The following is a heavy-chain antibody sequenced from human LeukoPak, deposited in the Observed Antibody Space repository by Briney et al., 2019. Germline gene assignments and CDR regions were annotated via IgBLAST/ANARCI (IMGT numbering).Heavy chain of an antibody. D-gene: IGHD6-13*01. Sequence: GGSLRLSCAASGFTFSSYSMNSVRQAPGKGLEWVSAISSSSSYIYYADSVKGRFTISRDNAKNSLYLQMNSLRAEDTAVYYCARAAIAAAVNYYYYMDVWGKGTTVTISS. CDR1: GFTFSSYS. V-gene: IGHV3-21*01. CDR3: ARAAIAAAVNYYYYMDV. CDR2: ISSSSSYI. J-gene: IGHJ6*03.